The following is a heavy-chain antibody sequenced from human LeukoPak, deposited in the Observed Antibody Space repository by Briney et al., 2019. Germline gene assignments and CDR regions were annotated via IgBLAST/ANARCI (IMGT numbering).Heavy chain of an antibody. D-gene: IGHD6-25*01. J-gene: IGHJ4*02. V-gene: IGHV3-48*03. CDR3: AREEPEKRFRGPCDY. CDR2: ISSSGSTI. Sequence: PGGSLRLSCAASGFTFSSYEMNWVRQAPGKGLEWVSYISSSGSTIYYADSVKGRFTISRDNAKNSLYLQMNSLRAEDTAVYYCAREEPEKRFRGPCDYWGQGTLVTVSS. CDR1: GFTFSSYE.